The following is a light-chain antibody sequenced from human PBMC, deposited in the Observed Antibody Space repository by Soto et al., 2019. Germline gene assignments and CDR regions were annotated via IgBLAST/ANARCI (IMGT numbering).Light chain of an antibody. J-gene: IGKJ2*01. V-gene: IGKV3-20*01. CDR1: QGFNSRY. CDR2: DTS. Sequence: EIVLTQSPATLSLSPGERATLSCRARQGFNSRYLAWYQQKPGQAPRLLIYDTSSRATGITDRFSGSGSGTDFTVTINRLEPEDFAVYFCQQYGSSPPTFGQGTTVEIK. CDR3: QQYGSSPPT.